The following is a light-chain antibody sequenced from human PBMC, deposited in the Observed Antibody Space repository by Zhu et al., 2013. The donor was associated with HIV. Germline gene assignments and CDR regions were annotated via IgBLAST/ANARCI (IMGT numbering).Light chain of an antibody. V-gene: IGKV3-11*01. CDR2: DAS. Sequence: EIVMTQSPATLSVSPGERATLSCRASQSVSSNLAWYQQKPGQAPRLLIYDASNRATGIPARFSGSGSGTDFTLTINSLEPEDFATYYCQQRTVWLYTFGQGTNIEIK. CDR1: QSVSSN. J-gene: IGKJ2*01. CDR3: QQRTVWLYT.